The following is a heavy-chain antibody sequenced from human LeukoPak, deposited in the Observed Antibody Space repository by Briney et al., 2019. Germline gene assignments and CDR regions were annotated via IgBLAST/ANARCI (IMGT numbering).Heavy chain of an antibody. CDR3: ARDSGYDYYFDY. Sequence: SETLSLTCAVSGGSISSGGYSWSWIRQPPGKGLEWIGEIYHSGSTNYNPSLKSRVTISVDKSKNQFSLKLSSVTAADTAVYYCARDSGYDYYFDYWGQGTLVTVSS. V-gene: IGHV4-30-2*01. J-gene: IGHJ4*02. CDR1: GGSISSGGYS. CDR2: IYHSGST. D-gene: IGHD5-12*01.